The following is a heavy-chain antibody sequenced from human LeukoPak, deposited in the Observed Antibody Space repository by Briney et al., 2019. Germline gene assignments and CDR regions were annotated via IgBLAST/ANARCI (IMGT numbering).Heavy chain of an antibody. Sequence: SETLSLTCTVYGGSISSYYWSWIRQPPGKGLEWNGYIYYSGSTNYNPSLKSRVTISVDTSKNQFSLKLSSVTAADTAVYYCARSLWEPDVWGQGTTVTVSS. J-gene: IGHJ6*02. CDR2: IYYSGST. D-gene: IGHD1-26*01. CDR1: GGSISSYY. CDR3: ARSLWEPDV. V-gene: IGHV4-59*01.